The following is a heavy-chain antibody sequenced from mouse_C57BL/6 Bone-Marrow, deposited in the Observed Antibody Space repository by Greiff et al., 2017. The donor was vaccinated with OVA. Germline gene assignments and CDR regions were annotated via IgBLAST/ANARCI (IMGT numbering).Heavy chain of an antibody. Sequence: DVTLVESGGGLVKPGGSLKLSCAASGFTFSSYAMSWVRQTPEKRLEWVATISDGGSYTYYPDNVKGRFTISRDNAKNNLYLQMSHLKSEDTAMYYCARDPYGSPFFDYWGQGTTLTVSS. V-gene: IGHV5-4*01. CDR2: ISDGGSYT. D-gene: IGHD1-1*01. J-gene: IGHJ2*01. CDR3: ARDPYGSPFFDY. CDR1: GFTFSSYA.